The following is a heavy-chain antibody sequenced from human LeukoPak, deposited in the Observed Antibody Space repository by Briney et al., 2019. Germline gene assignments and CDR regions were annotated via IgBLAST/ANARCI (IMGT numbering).Heavy chain of an antibody. CDR3: TRGRRGNYFDY. Sequence: QPGGSLRLSCAASGFTFSSYWMHWVRRAPGKGLVWVSCINSGGSSTSYADSVKGRFTISRDNAKNTLYLQMNSLRAEDTAVYYCTRGRRGNYFDYWGQGTLVTVSS. D-gene: IGHD3-16*01. J-gene: IGHJ4*02. CDR1: GFTFSSYW. V-gene: IGHV3-74*01. CDR2: INSGGSST.